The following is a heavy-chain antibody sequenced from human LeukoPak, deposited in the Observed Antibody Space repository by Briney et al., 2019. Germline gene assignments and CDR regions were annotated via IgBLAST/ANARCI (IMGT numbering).Heavy chain of an antibody. CDR3: AKDIQLST. Sequence: QPGGSLRLSCAGSGFTLRSYSMNWVREAPGKGLEWVSYISSTSSTIYYADSVKGRFTISRDNSKNTLSLQMNSLRVEDTAIYYCAKDIQLSTWGLGTMVTVSS. D-gene: IGHD5-24*01. CDR2: ISSTSSTI. CDR1: GFTLRSYS. J-gene: IGHJ3*01. V-gene: IGHV3-48*01.